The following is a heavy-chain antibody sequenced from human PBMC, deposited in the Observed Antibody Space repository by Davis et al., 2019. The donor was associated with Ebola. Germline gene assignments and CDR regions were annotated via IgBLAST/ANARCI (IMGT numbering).Heavy chain of an antibody. Sequence: GESLKISCAASGFTFSDSAMHWVRQASGQGLEWVGRIRGKANSYATTYAASVKGRFTISRDDSKNTAYLQMNSLKTDDTAVYYCTNRKSEYWGQGTLVTVSS. V-gene: IGHV3-73*01. CDR1: GFTFSDSA. CDR2: IRGKANSYAT. J-gene: IGHJ4*02. CDR3: TNRKSEY.